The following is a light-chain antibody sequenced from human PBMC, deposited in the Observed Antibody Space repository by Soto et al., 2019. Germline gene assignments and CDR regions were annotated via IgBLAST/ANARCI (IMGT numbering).Light chain of an antibody. CDR2: DVN. V-gene: IGLV2-11*01. CDR1: SSDVGGFNY. Sequence: QSVLTQPRSVSGSPGQSVTISCTGTSSDVGGFNYVSWYQQYPGKVPKVIIYDVNKWPLGVPDRFSGSKSGNTASLTISGLQAEDEADYYCCSYAGSHTYVFGSGTKLTVL. J-gene: IGLJ1*01. CDR3: CSYAGSHTYV.